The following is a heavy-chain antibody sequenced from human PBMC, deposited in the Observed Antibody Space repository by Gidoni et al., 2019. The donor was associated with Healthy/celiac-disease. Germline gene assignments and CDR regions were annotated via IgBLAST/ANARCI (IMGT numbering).Heavy chain of an antibody. Sequence: EVQLVESGGGLVQPGGSLRLSCAASGFTFSSYWMHWVRQAPGKGLVWVSRINSEGSSTSYADSVKGRFTISRDNAKNTLYLQMNSLRAEDTAVYYCARSMRFMVRGVITVALDYWGQGTLVTVSS. D-gene: IGHD3-10*01. CDR3: ARSMRFMVRGVITVALDY. J-gene: IGHJ4*02. V-gene: IGHV3-74*01. CDR2: INSEGSST. CDR1: GFTFSSYW.